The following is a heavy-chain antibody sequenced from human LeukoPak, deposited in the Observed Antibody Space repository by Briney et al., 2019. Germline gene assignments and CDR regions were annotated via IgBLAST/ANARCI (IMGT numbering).Heavy chain of an antibody. CDR2: IYPGDSDT. V-gene: IGHV5-51*01. J-gene: IGHJ3*02. CDR3: ARPSPDSGSYVGAFDI. CDR1: GYSFTSSW. Sequence: GESLKISCKGSGYSFTSSWIGWVRQMPGKGLEWMGIIYPGDSDTRYSPSFQGQVTISADKSISTAYLQWSSLKASDTAMYYCARPSPDSGSYVGAFDIWGQGTMVTVSS. D-gene: IGHD1-26*01.